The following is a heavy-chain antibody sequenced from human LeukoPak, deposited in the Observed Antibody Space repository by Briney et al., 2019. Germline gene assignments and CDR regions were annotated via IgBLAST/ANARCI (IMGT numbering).Heavy chain of an antibody. D-gene: IGHD1-26*01. Sequence: SETLSLTCTVSGGSISSSSYYWGWIRQPPGKGLEWIGSIYYSGSTYYNPSLKSRVTISVDTSKNQFSLKLSSVTAADTAVFYCARENTGSYREFDYWGQGTLVTVSS. CDR3: ARENTGSYREFDY. V-gene: IGHV4-39*07. CDR1: GGSISSSSYY. J-gene: IGHJ4*02. CDR2: IYYSGST.